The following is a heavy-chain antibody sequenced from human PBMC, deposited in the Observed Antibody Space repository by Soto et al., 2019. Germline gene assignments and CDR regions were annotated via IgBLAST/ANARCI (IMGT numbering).Heavy chain of an antibody. J-gene: IGHJ4*02. D-gene: IGHD4-17*01. CDR1: GFTFSSYG. CDR3: AKFVGDGDYNDY. V-gene: IGHV3-30*18. Sequence: QVQLVESGGGVVQPGRSLRLSCAASGFTFSSYGMHWVRQAPGKGLEWVAVISYDGSNKYYADSVKGRFTISRDNSKNTLYLQMNSLRAEDTAVYYCAKFVGDGDYNDYWGQGTQVTVSS. CDR2: ISYDGSNK.